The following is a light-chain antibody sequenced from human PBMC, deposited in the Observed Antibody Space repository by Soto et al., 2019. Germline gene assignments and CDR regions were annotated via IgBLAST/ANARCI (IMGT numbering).Light chain of an antibody. CDR1: SSNIGAGYD. V-gene: IGLV1-40*01. CDR2: GNT. J-gene: IGLJ2*01. CDR3: HSYDISLSVSVV. Sequence: QSVLTQPPSVSGAPGQRVTISCTGSSSNIGAGYDVQWYQQLPGAAPRLLIFGNTNRPSGVPDRFSGSRSGTSASLAISGLQAEEEADYYCHSYDISLSVSVVFGGGTKVTVL.